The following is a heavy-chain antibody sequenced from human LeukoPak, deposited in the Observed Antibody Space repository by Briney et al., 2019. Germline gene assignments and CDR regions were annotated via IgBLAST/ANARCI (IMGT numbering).Heavy chain of an antibody. V-gene: IGHV1-2*02. CDR1: GYTFTSYG. Sequence: ASVKVSCKASGYTFTSYGISWVRQAPGQGLEWMGWINPNSGGTNYAQKFQGRVTMTRDTSISTAYMELSRLRSDDTAVYYCARDGDYSNYLSFDYWGQGTLVTVSS. CDR2: INPNSGGT. D-gene: IGHD4-11*01. CDR3: ARDGDYSNYLSFDY. J-gene: IGHJ4*02.